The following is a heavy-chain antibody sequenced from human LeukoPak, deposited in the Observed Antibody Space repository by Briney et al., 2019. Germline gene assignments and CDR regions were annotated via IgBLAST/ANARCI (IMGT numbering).Heavy chain of an antibody. J-gene: IGHJ4*02. CDR1: GFTFSSYG. CDR2: ISYDGSNK. V-gene: IGHV3-30*18. D-gene: IGHD6-19*01. Sequence: GRSLRLSCAASGFTFSSYGMHWVRQAPGKGLEWVAVISYDGSNKYYADSVKGRFTISRDNSKNTLYLQMNSLRAEDTAVYYCAKDRGGPPRSSGLAYWGQGTLVTVSS. CDR3: AKDRGGPPRSSGLAY.